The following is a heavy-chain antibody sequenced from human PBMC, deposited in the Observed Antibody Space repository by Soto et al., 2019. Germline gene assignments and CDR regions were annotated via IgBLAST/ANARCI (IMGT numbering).Heavy chain of an antibody. D-gene: IGHD6-13*01. J-gene: IGHJ5*02. V-gene: IGHV4-39*01. CDR3: RAEGYSSSWYVGNDHWLDP. CDR1: GGSISSSSYY. CDR2: IYYSGST. Sequence: KLPETLSLTSTVSGGSISSSSYYWGWIRQHPGKGLEWIGSIYYSGSTYYNPSLKSRVTISVDTSKNQFSLKLSSVTAADTAVYYCRAEGYSSSWYVGNDHWLDPWGQGTLVTVS.